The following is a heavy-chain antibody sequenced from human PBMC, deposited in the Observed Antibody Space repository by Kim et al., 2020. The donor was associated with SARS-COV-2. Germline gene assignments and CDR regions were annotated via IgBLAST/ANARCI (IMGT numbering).Heavy chain of an antibody. Sequence: ASVKVSCKASGYTFTGYYMHWVRQAPGQGLEWMGWINPNSGGTNYAQKFQGWVTMTRDTSISTAYMELSRLRSDDTAVYYCARGPHRKYSSSWYWGGRMDVWGQGTTVTVSS. CDR1: GYTFTGYY. CDR3: ARGPHRKYSSSWYWGGRMDV. D-gene: IGHD6-13*01. V-gene: IGHV1-2*04. CDR2: INPNSGGT. J-gene: IGHJ6*02.